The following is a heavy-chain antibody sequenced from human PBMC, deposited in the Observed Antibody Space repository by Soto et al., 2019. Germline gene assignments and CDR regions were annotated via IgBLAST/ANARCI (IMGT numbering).Heavy chain of an antibody. CDR3: ATGSVGEGGRGY. CDR2: HHSDST. J-gene: IGHJ4*02. D-gene: IGHD2-15*01. Sequence: QVQLQESGPGLVKPSETLSLTCTVSGGSMSGQHWSWIRQPPGKGLEWIGHHSDSTNYNPSLKSRVTILTDTSKSQFSLKRSSLIAADTAVYYCATGSVGEGGRGYWGQGTLVTVSS. CDR1: GGSMSGQH. V-gene: IGHV4-4*09.